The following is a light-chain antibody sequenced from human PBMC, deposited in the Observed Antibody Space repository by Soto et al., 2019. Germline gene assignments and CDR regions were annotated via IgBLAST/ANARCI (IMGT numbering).Light chain of an antibody. Sequence: QSALTQPPSVSGSPGQSVTISCTVTSSDVGDYEHVSWYQLAPGTAPTLLISDVINRPSGVPDRFSVSKSGNTPSLTISGLQAEDEADYYCGLFTSSATWVFGGGTKLTVL. CDR2: DVI. CDR1: SSDVGDYEH. V-gene: IGLV2-18*01. CDR3: GLFTSSATWV. J-gene: IGLJ3*02.